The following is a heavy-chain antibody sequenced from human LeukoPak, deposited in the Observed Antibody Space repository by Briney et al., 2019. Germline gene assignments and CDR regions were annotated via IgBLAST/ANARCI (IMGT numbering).Heavy chain of an antibody. D-gene: IGHD5-18*01. CDR3: AREEGYGTRDDAFDI. V-gene: IGHV4-4*07. CDR1: GASISSYY. J-gene: IGHJ3*02. Sequence: SETLSLTCTVSGASISSYYWSWIRQPAGKGLEWIGRIYTSGSTNYNPSLKSRVTMSVDTSKNQFSLKLSSVTAADTAVYYCAREEGYGTRDDAFDIWGQGTMVTVSS. CDR2: IYTSGST.